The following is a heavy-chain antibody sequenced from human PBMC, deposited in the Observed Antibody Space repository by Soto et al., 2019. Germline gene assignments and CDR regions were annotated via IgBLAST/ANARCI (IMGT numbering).Heavy chain of an antibody. V-gene: IGHV4-59*01. CDR2: IYYSGST. J-gene: IGHJ5*02. Sequence: SETLSLTCTVSGGSISSYCWSWIRQPPGKGLEWIGYIYYSGSTNYNPSLKSRVTISVDTSKNQFSLKLSSVTAADTAVYYCARVSIVVVPAAGMWFDPWGQGTLVTVSS. CDR3: ARVSIVVVPAAGMWFDP. CDR1: GGSISSYC. D-gene: IGHD2-2*01.